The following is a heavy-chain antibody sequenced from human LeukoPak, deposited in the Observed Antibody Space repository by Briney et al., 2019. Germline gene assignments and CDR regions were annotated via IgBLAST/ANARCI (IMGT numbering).Heavy chain of an antibody. Sequence: GGSLRLSCAASGFTFDDYAMHWVRQAPGKGLEWVSFISWDGGSTYYADSVKGRFTISRDNSKNSLYLQMNSLRAEDTALYSCAKVRSYNNNGYYDYWGQGTQVTVS. D-gene: IGHD2-8*01. V-gene: IGHV3-43D*04. CDR1: GFTFDDYA. J-gene: IGHJ4*02. CDR2: ISWDGGST. CDR3: AKVRSYNNNGYYDY.